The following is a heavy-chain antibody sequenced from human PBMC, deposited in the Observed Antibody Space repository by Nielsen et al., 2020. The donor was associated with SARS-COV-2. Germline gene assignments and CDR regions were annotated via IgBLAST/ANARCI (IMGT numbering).Heavy chain of an antibody. J-gene: IGHJ4*02. CDR2: IKQDGSEK. V-gene: IGHV3-7*01. CDR3: ARDLIAVAGTSVFDY. D-gene: IGHD6-19*01. CDR1: GFTFSSYW. Sequence: GGSLRLSCAASGFTFSSYWMSWVRQAPGKGLEWVANIKQDGSEKYYVDSVKGRFTISRDNAKNSLYLQMNSLRAEDTAVCYCARDLIAVAGTSVFDYWGQGTLVTVSS.